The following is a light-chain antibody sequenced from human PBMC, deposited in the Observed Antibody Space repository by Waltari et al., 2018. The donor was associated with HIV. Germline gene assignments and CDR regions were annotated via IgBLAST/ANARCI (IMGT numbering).Light chain of an antibody. V-gene: IGLV2-8*01. CDR1: TSDVRGSYY. Sequence: QSALTQPPSASGSPGHSVTISCTGTTSDVRGSYYVSWYQQHPGKAPKLMIYEVSKRPSGVPDRFSGSKSGNTASLTVSGLQAEDEADYYCSSYAGSNNVVFGGGTKLTVL. CDR3: SSYAGSNNVV. CDR2: EVS. J-gene: IGLJ2*01.